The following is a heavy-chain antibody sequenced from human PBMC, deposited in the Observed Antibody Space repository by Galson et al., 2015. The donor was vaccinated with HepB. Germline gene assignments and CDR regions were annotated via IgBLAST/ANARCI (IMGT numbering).Heavy chain of an antibody. J-gene: IGHJ4*02. CDR1: GFTFSSYA. V-gene: IGHV3-30*04. D-gene: IGHD4-17*01. Sequence: SLRLSCAASGFTFSSYAMHWVRQAPGKGLEWVAVISYDGSNKYYADSVKGRFTISRDNSKNTLYLQMNSLRAEDTAVYYCARDYGDYLFDYWGQGTLVTVSS. CDR2: ISYDGSNK. CDR3: ARDYGDYLFDY.